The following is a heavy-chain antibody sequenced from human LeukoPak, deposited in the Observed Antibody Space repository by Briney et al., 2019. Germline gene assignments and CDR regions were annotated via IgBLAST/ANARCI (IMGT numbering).Heavy chain of an antibody. CDR2: ISYDGSNK. CDR3: ARDSLTGQTYYFDY. V-gene: IGHV3-30-3*01. CDR1: GFTFSSYA. Sequence: GGSLRLSCAASGFTFSSYAMHWVRQAPGKGLEWVAVISYDGSNKYYADSVKGRFTVSRDNSKNTLYLQMNSLRAEDTAVYYCARDSLTGQTYYFDYWGQGTLVTVSS. D-gene: IGHD7-27*01. J-gene: IGHJ4*02.